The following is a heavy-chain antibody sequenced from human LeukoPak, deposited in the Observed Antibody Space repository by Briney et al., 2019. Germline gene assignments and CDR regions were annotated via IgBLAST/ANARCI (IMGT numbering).Heavy chain of an antibody. CDR1: GFTVSSNY. J-gene: IGHJ4*02. CDR3: ARVADTHIFDY. D-gene: IGHD2-21*01. V-gene: IGHV3-53*01. Sequence: PGGSLRLSCAASGFTVSSNYMSWVRQAPGKGLEWVSVIYRGATTDYADSVKGRFTISRDNSKNTLYLQINSLRAEDTAPYYCARVADTHIFDYWGQGTLVTVSS. CDR2: IYRGATT.